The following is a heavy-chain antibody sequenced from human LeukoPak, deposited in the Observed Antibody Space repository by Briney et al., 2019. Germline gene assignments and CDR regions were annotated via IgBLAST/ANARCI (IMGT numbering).Heavy chain of an antibody. CDR2: MNPNSGNT. D-gene: IGHD5-18*01. J-gene: IGHJ4*02. CDR3: ARAPQRGYSYGSFDY. V-gene: IGHV1-8*01. Sequence: ASVKASSEASGYTFTIYDINWVRQAPGQGLGWMGWMNPNSGNTGYAQKFQGRVTMTRNTSISTAYMELSSLRSEDTAVYYCARAPQRGYSYGSFDYWGQGTLVTVSS. CDR1: GYTFTIYD.